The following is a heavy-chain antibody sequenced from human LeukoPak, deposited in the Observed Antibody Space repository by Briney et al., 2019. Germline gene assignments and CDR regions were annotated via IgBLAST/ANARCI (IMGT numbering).Heavy chain of an antibody. CDR1: GFTLSTSW. Sequence: GGSLRLSCATSGFTLSTSWMHWVRQAPGKGLVWVSLISSDGSATTYADSVKGRFTISRDSVKNTLYLQMNSLRVEDTALYYCARVRSSSWYDYWGQGALVTVSS. CDR3: ARVRSSSWYDY. CDR2: ISSDGSAT. D-gene: IGHD6-13*01. J-gene: IGHJ4*02. V-gene: IGHV3-74*01.